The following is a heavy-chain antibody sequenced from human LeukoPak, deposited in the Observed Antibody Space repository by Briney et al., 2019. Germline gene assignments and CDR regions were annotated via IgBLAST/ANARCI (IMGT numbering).Heavy chain of an antibody. CDR3: VRNGYGPWSTY. D-gene: IGHD3-10*01. CDR2: VHISRGT. V-gene: IGHV4-4*07. CDR1: GGSISSDY. Sequence: SETLSLTCTVSGGSISSDYWSWIRQSAGKGLEWIGRVHISRGTSYNPSLKSRVTMSADTSKNQFSLNLSSVTATDTAVYYCVRNGYGPWSTYWGQGALVTVSS. J-gene: IGHJ4*02.